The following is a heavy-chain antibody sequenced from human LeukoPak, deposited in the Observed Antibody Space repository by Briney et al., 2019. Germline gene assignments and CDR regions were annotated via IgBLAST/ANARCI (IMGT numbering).Heavy chain of an antibody. CDR2: ISVSGDST. D-gene: IGHD6-13*01. J-gene: IGHJ4*02. Sequence: GGSLRLSCAASGFTFSSFAMSWVRQAPGKGLEWVSVISVSGDSTYYAGSVKGRFTISRDNSKNTLYLRMNSLRAEDTAVYYCAKFIGSSWSGSYFDYWGQGTLVTVSS. CDR1: GFTFSSFA. CDR3: AKFIGSSWSGSYFDY. V-gene: IGHV3-23*01.